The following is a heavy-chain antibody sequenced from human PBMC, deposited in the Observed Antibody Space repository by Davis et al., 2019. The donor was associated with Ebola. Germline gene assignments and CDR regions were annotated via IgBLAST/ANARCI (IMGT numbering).Heavy chain of an antibody. Sequence: GSLRLSCAVYGGSFSGYYWSWLRQPPGKGLEWIGEIYHSGSTNYNPSLKSRVTISVDKSKNQFSLKLSSVTAADTAVYYCARDRSNGHKYYYYYYGMDVWGQGTTVTVSS. CDR2: IYHSGST. V-gene: IGHV4-34*01. CDR3: ARDRSNGHKYYYYYYGMDV. CDR1: GGSFSGYY. D-gene: IGHD4/OR15-4a*01. J-gene: IGHJ6*02.